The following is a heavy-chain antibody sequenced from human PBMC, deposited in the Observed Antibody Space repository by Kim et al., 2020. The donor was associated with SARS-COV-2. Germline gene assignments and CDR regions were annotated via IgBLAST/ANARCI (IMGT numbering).Heavy chain of an antibody. V-gene: IGHV3-23*01. J-gene: IGHJ6*02. CDR2: ISGSGGST. CDR3: AKDEIAVAGNYYYYGMDV. D-gene: IGHD6-19*01. CDR1: GFTFNSYA. Sequence: GGSLRLSCAASGFTFNSYAMSWVRQAPGKGLEWVSAISGSGGSTYYADSVKGRFTISRDNSKNTLYLQMNSLRAEDTAVYYCAKDEIAVAGNYYYYGMDVWGQGTTVTVSS.